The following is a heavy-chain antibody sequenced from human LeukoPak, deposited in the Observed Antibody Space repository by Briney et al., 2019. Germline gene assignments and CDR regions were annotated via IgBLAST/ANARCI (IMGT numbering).Heavy chain of an antibody. D-gene: IGHD3-9*01. J-gene: IGHJ4*02. CDR2: ISGSGGST. V-gene: IGHV3-23*01. CDR3: ARAVLLGTDFDY. CDR1: GFTFSSYA. Sequence: GGSLRLSCAASGFTFSSYAMSWVRQAPGKGLEWVSAISGSGGSTYYADSVKGRFTISRDNSKNTLYLQMNSLRAEDTAVYYCARAVLLGTDFDYWGQGTLVTVSS.